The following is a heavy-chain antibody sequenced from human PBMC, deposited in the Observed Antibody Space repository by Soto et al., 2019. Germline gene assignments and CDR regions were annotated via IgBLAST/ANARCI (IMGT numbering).Heavy chain of an antibody. CDR2: VIPLFNTP. D-gene: IGHD1-26*01. Sequence: QVQLVQSGAEVKKPGSSAKVSCKASGGTFNTYAITWVRQAPGQGFEWMGGVIPLFNTPDYAQKFQGRLTITAAESTSTVYLELSGLSSEDPDVYFCALASKWELLGYFYGMDVWGQGTTVTVSS. J-gene: IGHJ6*02. V-gene: IGHV1-69*01. CDR1: GGTFNTYA. CDR3: ALASKWELLGYFYGMDV.